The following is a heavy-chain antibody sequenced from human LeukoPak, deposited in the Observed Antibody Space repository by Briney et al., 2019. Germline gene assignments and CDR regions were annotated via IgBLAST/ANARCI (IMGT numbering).Heavy chain of an antibody. V-gene: IGHV1-46*01. J-gene: IGHJ4*02. D-gene: IGHD7-27*01. CDR2: INPSGGST. CDR1: GYTFSNYY. Sequence: GASVKVSCKASGYTFSNYYMHCVRQAPGQGLEWVGVINPSGGSTTYAQKFQGRVTMTRDTSTSTVYVELSSLSSEDTAVYYCARDPGGTWGFDYWGQGALVTVSS. CDR3: ARDPGGTWGFDY.